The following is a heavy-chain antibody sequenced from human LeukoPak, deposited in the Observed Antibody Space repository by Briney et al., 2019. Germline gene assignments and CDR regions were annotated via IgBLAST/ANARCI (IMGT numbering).Heavy chain of an antibody. CDR3: AKSQLYSNYYYYYGMDV. D-gene: IGHD4-11*01. J-gene: IGHJ6*02. V-gene: IGHV3-23*01. Sequence: GGSLRLSCAASGFTFSSYAMSWVRQAPGKGLEWVSGIRDSGGYTYYADSVKGRFTISRDNSKNTLYLQMNSLRAEDTAVYSCAKSQLYSNYYYYYGMDVWGQGTTVTVSS. CDR2: IRDSGGYT. CDR1: GFTFSSYA.